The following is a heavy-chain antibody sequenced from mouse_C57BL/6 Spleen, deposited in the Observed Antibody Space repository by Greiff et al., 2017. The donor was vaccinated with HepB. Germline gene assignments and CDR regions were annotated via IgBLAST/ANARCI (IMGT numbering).Heavy chain of an antibody. CDR3: ARGDYDWDWYFDV. CDR1: GFTFSSYA. J-gene: IGHJ1*03. V-gene: IGHV5-4*03. D-gene: IGHD2-4*01. CDR2: ISDGGSYT. Sequence: EVNLVESGGGLVKPGGSLKLSCAASGFTFSSYAMSWVRQTPEKRLEWVATISDGGSYTYYPDNVKGRFTISRDNAKNNLYLQMSHLKSEDTAMYYCARGDYDWDWYFDVWGTGTTVTVSS.